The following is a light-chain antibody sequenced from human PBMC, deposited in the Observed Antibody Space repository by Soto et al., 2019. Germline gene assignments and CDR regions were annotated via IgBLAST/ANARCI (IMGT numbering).Light chain of an antibody. CDR1: QSVDTM. Sequence: EIVLTQSPASLSLSAGERVTLSCRASQSVDTMVAWYQQQVGRTPRLLIYETSNRATGVPGRFSGSGSGTGFTLTISRLEPEDFAVYFCQVRTDWPPFKYTFGPGTKLEV. CDR3: QVRTDWPPFKYT. CDR2: ETS. J-gene: IGKJ2*01. V-gene: IGKV3-11*01.